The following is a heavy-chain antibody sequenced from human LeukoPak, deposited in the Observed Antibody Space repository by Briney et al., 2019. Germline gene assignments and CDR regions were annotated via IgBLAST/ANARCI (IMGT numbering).Heavy chain of an antibody. J-gene: IGHJ4*02. CDR2: INPNSGGT. D-gene: IGHD6-13*01. Sequence: GASVKVSCRASRYTFTGYYMHWVRQAPGQGLEWMGWINPNSGGTNYAQKFQGRVTMTRDTSISTAYMELSRLRSDDTAVYYCARIRWAYSSSWYLFDYWGQGTLVTVSS. CDR3: ARIRWAYSSSWYLFDY. V-gene: IGHV1-2*02. CDR1: RYTFTGYY.